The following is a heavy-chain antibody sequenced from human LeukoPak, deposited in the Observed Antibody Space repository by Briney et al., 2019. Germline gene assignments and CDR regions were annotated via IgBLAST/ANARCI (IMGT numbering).Heavy chain of an antibody. J-gene: IGHJ4*02. Sequence: ASVKVSCKASGYTFINYYMHWVRQAPGQGLEWMGWINPNSGGTTYAQKFQGRVTMTKDKSISTAYMDLSSLRSDDTAVYYCARDGDGYTYWGQGTLVTVSS. D-gene: IGHD5-24*01. CDR3: ARDGDGYTY. CDR2: INPNSGGT. CDR1: GYTFINYY. V-gene: IGHV1-2*02.